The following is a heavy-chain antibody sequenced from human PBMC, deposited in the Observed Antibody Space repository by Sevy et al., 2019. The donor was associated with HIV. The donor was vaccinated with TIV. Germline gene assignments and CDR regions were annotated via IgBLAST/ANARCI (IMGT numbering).Heavy chain of an antibody. CDR3: ARGAGARNNWFDP. D-gene: IGHD6-13*01. Sequence: SSPTLVKPTQTLTLTCTFSGFSLSTSRMCVSGIRQPPGKALEWLARIDWDDDKYYSTSLKTRLTISKDTCKNQVVLTMTNMDPMDTATYYCARGAGARNNWFDPWGQGTLVTVSS. CDR2: IDWDDDK. CDR1: GFSLSTSRMC. J-gene: IGHJ5*02. V-gene: IGHV2-70*11.